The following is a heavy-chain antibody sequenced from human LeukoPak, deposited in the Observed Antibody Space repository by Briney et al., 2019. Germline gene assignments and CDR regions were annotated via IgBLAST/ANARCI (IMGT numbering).Heavy chain of an antibody. Sequence: GESLRLSCEASGFTFSSYTMNWVRQAPAEGLEWVSSVTSSSSSIYSADSVKGQITISRDNARNSLYLQMNSLRAEDAAVYYCARDPRLVRTYSHYYYMDVWGKGTTVTVSS. V-gene: IGHV3-21*01. J-gene: IGHJ6*03. CDR3: ARDPRLVRTYSHYYYMDV. CDR1: GFTFSSYT. D-gene: IGHD4-23*01. CDR2: VTSSSSSI.